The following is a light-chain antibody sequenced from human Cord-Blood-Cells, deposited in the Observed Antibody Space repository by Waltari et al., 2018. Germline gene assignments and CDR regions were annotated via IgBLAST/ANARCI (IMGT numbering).Light chain of an antibody. CDR1: SSDVGRYNL. CDR3: CSYAGSSTLV. V-gene: IGLV2-23*01. J-gene: IGLJ2*01. Sequence: QSALTQPASVSGSPGQSITIPCPGTSSDVGRYNLVSWYQQQPGKAPKLMIYEGSKRPSGVSNRFSGSKSGNTASLTISGLQAEDEADYYCCSYAGSSTLVFGGGTKLTVL. CDR2: EGS.